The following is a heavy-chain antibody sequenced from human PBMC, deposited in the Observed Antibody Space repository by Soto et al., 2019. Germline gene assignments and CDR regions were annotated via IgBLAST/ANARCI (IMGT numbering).Heavy chain of an antibody. D-gene: IGHD2-15*01. J-gene: IGHJ4*01. CDR1: CYTFTSYG. Sequence: ASVKVSCKTSCYTFTSYGISWVRQAPGQGLEWMGWISTYKGNTNYAQKFQGRVTMTTDTSTSTAYMELRSLRSDDTAVYYCARESRYCSGGSCYFLPGIDYWG. V-gene: IGHV1-18*01. CDR2: ISTYKGNT. CDR3: ARESRYCSGGSCYFLPGIDY.